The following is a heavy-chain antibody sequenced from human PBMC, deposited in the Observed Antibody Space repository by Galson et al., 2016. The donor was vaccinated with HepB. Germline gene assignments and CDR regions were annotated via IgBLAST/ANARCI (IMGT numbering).Heavy chain of an antibody. Sequence: SETLSLTCTVSGGSISSSHSYSWGWIRQPPGRGLEWIGAISYHGKTYYNPSLKSRVTISVDTSRNQFSLRLSSVTATDTAVYYCASDDYWGQGTLVTVSS. CDR2: ISYHGKT. CDR3: ASDDY. D-gene: IGHD3-3*01. V-gene: IGHV4-39*01. J-gene: IGHJ4*02. CDR1: GGSISSSHSYS.